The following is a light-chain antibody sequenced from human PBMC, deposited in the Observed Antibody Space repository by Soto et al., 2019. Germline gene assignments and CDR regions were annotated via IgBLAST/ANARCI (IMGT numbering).Light chain of an antibody. CDR1: QTISSW. CDR2: WAS. V-gene: IGKV1-5*03. Sequence: DIQMTQSPSTLSGSVGDRVTITCRASQTISSWLAWYQQKPGQPPKLLLYWASTRESGVPDRFSGSGSGTHFTLTISSLQAEDVAVYYCHQYYSSPATFGGGTKVDIK. CDR3: HQYYSSPAT. J-gene: IGKJ4*01.